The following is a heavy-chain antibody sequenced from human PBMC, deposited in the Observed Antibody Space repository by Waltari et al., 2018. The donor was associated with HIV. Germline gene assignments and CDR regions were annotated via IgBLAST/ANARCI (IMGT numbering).Heavy chain of an antibody. D-gene: IGHD3-22*01. CDR3: ARGRYYDSSGYYYYYFDY. Sequence: QLQLQESGSGLVKPSQTLSLTCAVSGGSISSGGYSWSWIRQPPGKGLEWIGYIYHSGSPYYNPCLKSRVTISVDRSKNQFSLKLSSVTAADTAVYYCARGRYYDSSGYYYYYFDYWGQGTLVTVSS. V-gene: IGHV4-30-2*01. CDR1: GGSISSGGYS. CDR2: IYHSGSP. J-gene: IGHJ4*02.